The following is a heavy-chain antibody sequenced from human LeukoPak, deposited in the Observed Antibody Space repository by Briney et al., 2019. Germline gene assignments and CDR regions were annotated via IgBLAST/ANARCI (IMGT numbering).Heavy chain of an antibody. CDR1: GYTFTGYY. CDR2: INPNSGGK. J-gene: IGHJ4*02. V-gene: IGHV1-2*02. CDR3: ARARGYCSGGSCYPYFDY. D-gene: IGHD2-15*01. Sequence: ASVKVSCKASGYTFTGYYMHWVRQAPGQGLEWMGWINPNSGGKNYAQKFQGRVTMTRDTSISTAYMELSRLRSDDTAVYYCARARGYCSGGSCYPYFDYWGQGTLVTVSS.